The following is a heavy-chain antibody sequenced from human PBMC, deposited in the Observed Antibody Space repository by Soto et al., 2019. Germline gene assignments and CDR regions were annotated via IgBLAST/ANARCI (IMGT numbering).Heavy chain of an antibody. V-gene: IGHV3-23*01. J-gene: IGHJ2*01. CDR3: ARKILVSTSRPNYWYFDV. D-gene: IGHD2-21*01. Sequence: EVQLLESGGGLVQPGGSLRLSCAGSGFTFINYAMNWVRQVPGKGLEWVSSISGGGDAAFFPDSVRGRFTISRDNSKNTVTLQMNSLGVDDTAVYYCARKILVSTSRPNYWYFDVWGLGTLVTVSS. CDR1: GFTFINYA. CDR2: ISGGGDAA.